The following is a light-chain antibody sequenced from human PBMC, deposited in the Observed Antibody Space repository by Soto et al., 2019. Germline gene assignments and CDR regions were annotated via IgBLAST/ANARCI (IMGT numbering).Light chain of an antibody. V-gene: IGLV2-14*03. CDR1: SSDVGGYNY. Sequence: QSVLTQPASVSGSPGQSITISCTGTSSDVGGYNYVSWYQQYPGKAPKLMIYDVSNRPSGVSSRFSGSKSGNTASLTISGLQAEDEADYYCSSFTRSSSPNVFGAGTRSPS. J-gene: IGLJ1*01. CDR3: SSFTRSSSPNV. CDR2: DVS.